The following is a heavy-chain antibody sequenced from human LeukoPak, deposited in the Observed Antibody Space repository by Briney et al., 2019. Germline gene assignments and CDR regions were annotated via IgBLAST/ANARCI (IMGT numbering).Heavy chain of an antibody. CDR1: GHSISSGSS. Sequence: SETVSLTCTVSGHSISSGSSWGWIRQPPGKRLEWIGNIHHFGSTHYNPSLNDRVTISIDKSMNEFSLRLTSVTAADTAVYYCAESDYSTTVWYFNSWGQGTLVTVSS. J-gene: IGHJ4*02. V-gene: IGHV4-38-2*02. CDR3: AESDYSTTVWYFNS. D-gene: IGHD4-11*01. CDR2: IHHFGST.